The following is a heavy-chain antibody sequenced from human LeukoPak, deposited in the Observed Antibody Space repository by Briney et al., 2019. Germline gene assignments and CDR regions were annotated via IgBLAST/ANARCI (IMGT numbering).Heavy chain of an antibody. CDR2: INPSGGIT. CDR3: ANHLACGSTSCPPFDD. Sequence: ASVKVSCKASGYTFTNYYVHWVRQAPGQGLEWMGIINPSGGITSYAQKFQGRVTMTRDTSTSTVYMELSSLRAEDTAVYYCANHLACGSTSCPPFDDWGQGTLVTVSS. CDR1: GYTFTNYY. V-gene: IGHV1-46*01. D-gene: IGHD2-2*01. J-gene: IGHJ4*02.